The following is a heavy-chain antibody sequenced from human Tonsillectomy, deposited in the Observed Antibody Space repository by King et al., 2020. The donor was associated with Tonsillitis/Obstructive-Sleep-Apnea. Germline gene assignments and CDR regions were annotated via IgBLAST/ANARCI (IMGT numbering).Heavy chain of an antibody. CDR1: GFTFTSSA. J-gene: IGHJ3*02. Sequence: QLVESGPEVKKPGTSVKVSCKASGFTFTSSAVQWVRQARGQRLEWIGWIVVGSGNTNYAQKFQERVTITRDMSTSTAYMALSSLESEDTAVYYCAAVTMIVVGYAFDIWGQGTMVTVSS. D-gene: IGHD3-22*01. V-gene: IGHV1-58*01. CDR3: AAVTMIVVGYAFDI. CDR2: IVVGSGNT.